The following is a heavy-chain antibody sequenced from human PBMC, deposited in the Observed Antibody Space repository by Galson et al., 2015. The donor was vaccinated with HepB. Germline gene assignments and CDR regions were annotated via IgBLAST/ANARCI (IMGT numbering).Heavy chain of an antibody. V-gene: IGHV5-10-1*01. Sequence: QSGAEVKKPGESLSISCQGSGYGFTDYWISWVRQMHGKGLEWMGRVDPSDSYTEYSPSFHGHVTMSTDNSISTAYLQWGSLKASDTAMYYCARHMSYGMDVWGQGTTVTV. CDR1: GYGFTDYW. J-gene: IGHJ6*02. CDR3: ARHMSYGMDV. CDR2: VDPSDSYT.